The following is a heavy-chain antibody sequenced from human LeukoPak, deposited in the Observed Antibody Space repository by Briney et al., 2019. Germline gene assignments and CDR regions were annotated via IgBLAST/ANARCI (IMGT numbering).Heavy chain of an antibody. CDR3: ARANGDDWFDP. J-gene: IGHJ5*02. CDR2: IYTRGST. Sequence: SETLSLTCTVSGGFISNYYWSWIRQPPGKGLEWIGYIYTRGSTNYNPSLKSRVTISVDTSKNQFSLKLSSVTAADTAVYYCARANGDDWFDPWGQGTLVTVSS. CDR1: GGFISNYY. V-gene: IGHV4-4*09. D-gene: IGHD4-17*01.